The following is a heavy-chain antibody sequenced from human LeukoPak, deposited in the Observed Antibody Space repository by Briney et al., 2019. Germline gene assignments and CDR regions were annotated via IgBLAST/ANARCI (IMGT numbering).Heavy chain of an antibody. Sequence: ASVKVSCKASGYTFTGYCMRWVRQAPGQGLEWMGWINPNSGGTNYAQKFQGRVTMTRDTSISTAYMELSRLRSDDTAVYYCARVWVTTLGYWGQGTLVTVSS. CDR2: INPNSGGT. CDR1: GYTFTGYC. D-gene: IGHD4-17*01. V-gene: IGHV1-2*02. CDR3: ARVWVTTLGY. J-gene: IGHJ4*02.